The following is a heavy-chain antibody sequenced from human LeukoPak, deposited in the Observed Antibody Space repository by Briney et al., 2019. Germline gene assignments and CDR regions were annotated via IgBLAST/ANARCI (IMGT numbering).Heavy chain of an antibody. Sequence: ASVKVSCKASGYTFTGYDINWVRQATGQGLEWMGWMNPNSGNTGYAQKFQGRVTMTRNTSISTAYMELSSLRSEDTAVYYCARAKSWNRYYFDYWGQGTLVTVSS. CDR1: GYTFTGYD. V-gene: IGHV1-8*01. D-gene: IGHD1-1*01. J-gene: IGHJ4*02. CDR2: MNPNSGNT. CDR3: ARAKSWNRYYFDY.